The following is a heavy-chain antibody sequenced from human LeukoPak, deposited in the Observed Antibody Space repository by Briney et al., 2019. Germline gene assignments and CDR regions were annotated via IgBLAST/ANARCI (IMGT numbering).Heavy chain of an antibody. D-gene: IGHD3-10*01. CDR3: ARGASTLWFGELFGQTYYYYYYMDV. CDR2: IYYSGST. Sequence: SETLSLTCTVSGGSISSYYWSWIRQPPGKGLEWIGYIYYSGSTNYNPSLKSRVTISVDTSKNQFSLKLSSVTAADTAVYYCARGASTLWFGELFGQTYYYYYYMDVWGKGTTVTVSS. CDR1: GGSISSYY. J-gene: IGHJ6*03. V-gene: IGHV4-59*01.